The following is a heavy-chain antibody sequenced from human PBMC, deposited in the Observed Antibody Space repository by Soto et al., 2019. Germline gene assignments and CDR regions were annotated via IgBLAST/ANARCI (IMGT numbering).Heavy chain of an antibody. CDR2: IYTSGST. J-gene: IGHJ4*02. V-gene: IGHV4-4*07. D-gene: IGHD1-1*01. Sequence: TRMQYPAGKRLEWIGRIYTSGSTNYNPSLKSRVTMSVDTSKNQFSLKLSSVTAADTAVYSCEREWSRPPGTYYFDYWGQGTLVTVS. CDR3: EREWSRPPGTYYFDY.